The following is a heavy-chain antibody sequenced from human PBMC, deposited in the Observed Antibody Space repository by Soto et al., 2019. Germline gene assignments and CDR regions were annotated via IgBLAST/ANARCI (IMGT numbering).Heavy chain of an antibody. D-gene: IGHD2-15*01. CDR3: AREGTGGKAGRYFDL. CDR1: GFTFSSCA. CDR2: ISYDGRDK. Sequence: QVQLVESGGGVVQPGRSLRLSCAASGFTFSSCAMHWVRQAPGKGLEWVAVISYDGRDKYYADSVKGRFTISRDNSKSTLYLPMNTLTAEDTAVYYCAREGTGGKAGRYFDLWGRGTLVTVSS. V-gene: IGHV3-30*04. J-gene: IGHJ2*01.